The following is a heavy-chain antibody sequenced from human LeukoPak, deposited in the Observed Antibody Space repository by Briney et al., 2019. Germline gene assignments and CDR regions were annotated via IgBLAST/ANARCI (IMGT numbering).Heavy chain of an antibody. CDR3: ARDRKYSGYDH. CDR2: INHSGST. V-gene: IGHV4-34*01. CDR1: GGSFSGYY. Sequence: SETLSLTCAVYGGSFSGYYWSWIRQPPGKGLEWIGEINHSGSTNYNPSLKSRVTISVDTSKNQFSLKLSSVTAADTAVYYCARDRKYSGYDHWGQGTLVTVSS. J-gene: IGHJ5*02. D-gene: IGHD5-12*01.